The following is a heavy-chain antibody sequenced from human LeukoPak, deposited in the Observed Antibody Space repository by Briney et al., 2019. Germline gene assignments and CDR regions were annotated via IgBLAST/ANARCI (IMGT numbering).Heavy chain of an antibody. J-gene: IGHJ1*01. CDR2: INAGNGNT. CDR3: ARVLRYFDSAEYFQH. CDR1: GYTFTSYA. V-gene: IGHV1-3*01. Sequence: ASVKVSCKASGYTFTSYAMHWVRQAPGQRLEWMGWINAGNGNTKYSQKFQGIVTITRDTSASTAYMELSSLRSEDTAVYYCARVLRYFDSAEYFQHWGQGTLVTVSS. D-gene: IGHD3-9*01.